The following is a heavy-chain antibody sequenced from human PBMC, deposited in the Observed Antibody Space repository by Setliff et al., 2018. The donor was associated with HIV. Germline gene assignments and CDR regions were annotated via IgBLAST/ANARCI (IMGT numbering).Heavy chain of an antibody. CDR1: GGSISSSNW. CDR2: IYHSGST. CDR3: ARDRREGKPDAFDI. D-gene: IGHD1-26*01. V-gene: IGHV4-4*02. Sequence: SSETLSLTCAVSGGSISSSNWWSWVRQPPGKGLEWIGEIYHSGSTNYNPSLKSRVTISVDKSKNQFSLKLSSVTAADTAVYYCARDRREGKPDAFDIWGQGTMVTVSS. J-gene: IGHJ3*02.